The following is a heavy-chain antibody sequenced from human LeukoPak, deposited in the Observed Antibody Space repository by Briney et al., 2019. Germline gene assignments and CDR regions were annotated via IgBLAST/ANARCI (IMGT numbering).Heavy chain of an antibody. D-gene: IGHD5-12*01. Sequence: GGSLGLSCAASGFTFSSYAMSWVRQAPGKGLEWVSGIRGSGGSTYYADSVKGRFTISRDNSKNTLYLQMNSLRAEDTAVYYCAKDRWRWGATHLDYWGQGTLVTVSS. J-gene: IGHJ4*02. CDR1: GFTFSSYA. CDR3: AKDRWRWGATHLDY. CDR2: IRGSGGST. V-gene: IGHV3-23*01.